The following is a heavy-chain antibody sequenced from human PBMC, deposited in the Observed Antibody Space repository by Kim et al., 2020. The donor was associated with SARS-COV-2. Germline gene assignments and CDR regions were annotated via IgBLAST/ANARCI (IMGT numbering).Heavy chain of an antibody. D-gene: IGHD3-3*01. Sequence: LKSRVTISVDTSKNQFSLRLSSVTAADTALYYCARAPRITIFGVVTAFDIWGQGTMVTVSS. V-gene: IGHV4-31*02. CDR3: ARAPRITIFGVVTAFDI. J-gene: IGHJ3*02.